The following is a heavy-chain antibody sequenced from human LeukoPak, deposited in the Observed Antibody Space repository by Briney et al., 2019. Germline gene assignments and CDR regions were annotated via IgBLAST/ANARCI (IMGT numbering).Heavy chain of an antibody. CDR1: GGSISSSSYY. J-gene: IGHJ4*02. CDR2: IYHRGST. V-gene: IGHV4-39*07. D-gene: IGHD2-15*01. Sequence: SETLSLTCTVSGGSISSSSYYWGWIRQPPGKGLEWVGSIYHRGSTYYNPSLRSRVTISLDRSKNQFSLKLSSVTAADTAVYYCARGQKYSYWGQGTLVTVSS. CDR3: ARGQKYSY.